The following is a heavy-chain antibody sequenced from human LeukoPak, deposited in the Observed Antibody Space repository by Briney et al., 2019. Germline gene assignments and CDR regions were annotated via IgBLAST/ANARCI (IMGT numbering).Heavy chain of an antibody. D-gene: IGHD1-26*01. CDR1: GYSFTSSW. CDR3: ARFSVGGTYYPNY. Sequence: GESLEISCQGSGYSFTSSWIGWVRQMPGKGLEWMGIIYPGDSDTRYSPSFQGQVTISADKSISTAYLQWSSLKASDTAMYYCARFSVGGTYYPNYWGQGTLVSVSS. J-gene: IGHJ4*02. CDR2: IYPGDSDT. V-gene: IGHV5-51*01.